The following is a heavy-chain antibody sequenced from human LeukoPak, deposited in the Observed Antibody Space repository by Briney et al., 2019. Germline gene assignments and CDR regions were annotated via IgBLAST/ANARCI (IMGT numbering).Heavy chain of an antibody. CDR2: IKQDGSEK. Sequence: GGSLRLSCAASGFTFISYWMSWVRQAPGKGLEWVANIKQDGSEKYYVDSVKGRFTISRDNAKNSLYLQMNSLRAEDTAVYYCARVGYMVYGMDVWGQGTTVTVSS. CDR3: ARVGYMVYGMDV. CDR1: GFTFISYW. J-gene: IGHJ6*02. V-gene: IGHV3-7*01. D-gene: IGHD5-24*01.